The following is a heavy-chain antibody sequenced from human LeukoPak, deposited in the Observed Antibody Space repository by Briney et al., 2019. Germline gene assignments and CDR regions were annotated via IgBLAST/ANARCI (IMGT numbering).Heavy chain of an antibody. D-gene: IGHD3-3*02. J-gene: IGHJ4*01. Sequence: PGGSLRLSCAASGFALSDVWMSWVRQAPGKGLEWVGRIKAKIHGGTADYAAPVEARFTISRDDSTNTLYLQMDSLKIEDTAVYYCTTGDPFSVNKGGHGALVTVSS. V-gene: IGHV3-15*01. CDR2: IKAKIHGGTA. CDR3: TTGDPFSVNK. CDR1: GFALSDVW.